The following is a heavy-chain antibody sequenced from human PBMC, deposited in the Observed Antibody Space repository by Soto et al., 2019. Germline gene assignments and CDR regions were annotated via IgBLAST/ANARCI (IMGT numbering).Heavy chain of an antibody. CDR3: ASSVAKYDYYGMDV. D-gene: IGHD5-12*01. V-gene: IGHV1-69*12. J-gene: IGHJ6*02. Sequence: QVQLVQSGAEVKKPGSSVKVSCKASGGTFSSYAISWVRQAPGQGLEWMGGIIPIFGTANYAQKFQGRVTITAEESTSTAYMELSSLCSEDTDVYYCASSVAKYDYYGMDVWGQGTTVTVSS. CDR2: IIPIFGTA. CDR1: GGTFSSYA.